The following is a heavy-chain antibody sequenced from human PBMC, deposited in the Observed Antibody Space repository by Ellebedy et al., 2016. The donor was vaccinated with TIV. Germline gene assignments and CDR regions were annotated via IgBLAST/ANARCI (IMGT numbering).Heavy chain of an antibody. V-gene: IGHV3-23*01. J-gene: IGHJ4*02. D-gene: IGHD2-21*01. CDR3: ARGGESYWVPKGDY. CDR1: GVTFSTYV. CDR2: ISGSGDDT. Sequence: GESLKISXAASGVTFSTYVMSWVRQAPGKGLEWVAGISGSGDDTYYGDFVKGRFTISRDNSKGTLYLQMNNLRAEDTATYYCARGGESYWVPKGDYWGQGTLVTVSS.